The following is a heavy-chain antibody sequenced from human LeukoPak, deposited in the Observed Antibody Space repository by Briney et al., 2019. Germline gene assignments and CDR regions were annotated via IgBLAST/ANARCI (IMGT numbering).Heavy chain of an antibody. J-gene: IGHJ4*02. Sequence: PGESLKISCKGSGYSFSNHWIGWVRQMPGKGLEWVGIILPANSETRYSPSFQGQVTMSADKSISTAYLQWSSLKAADTAMYYCARQYYDILTDPNYFDSWGQGTLVTVSS. V-gene: IGHV5-51*01. D-gene: IGHD3-9*01. CDR3: ARQYYDILTDPNYFDS. CDR2: ILPANSET. CDR1: GYSFSNHW.